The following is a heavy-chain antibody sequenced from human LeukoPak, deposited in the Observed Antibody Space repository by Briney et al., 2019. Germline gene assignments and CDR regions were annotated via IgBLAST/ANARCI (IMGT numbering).Heavy chain of an antibody. CDR1: GFSFSSYA. J-gene: IGHJ3*01. CDR3: ARGVYSSGAFDAYDL. CDR2: ISIKGDTT. D-gene: IGHD2-15*01. Sequence: GGSLRLSCAASGFSFSSYAMHWVRQTPGKGLEYVSAISIKGDTTYYANSVQGRFTISRDISKNSMFLQMGSLRPEDMAVYYCARGVYSSGAFDAYDLWGQGTMVTVSS. V-gene: IGHV3-64*01.